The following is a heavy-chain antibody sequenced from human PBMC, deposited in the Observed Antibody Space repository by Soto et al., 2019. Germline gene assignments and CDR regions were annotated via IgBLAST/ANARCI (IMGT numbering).Heavy chain of an antibody. CDR2: INSDGIST. J-gene: IGHJ4*02. Sequence: GGSLRLSCLASGFTFSSYWMHWVRQAPGKRLVWVSRINSDGISTYADSVKGRVTISRDNAKNTLYLQMNSLRAEDTAVYYCVREDCRGTSCYVDYWGQGTLVTVSS. CDR1: GFTFSSYW. D-gene: IGHD2-2*01. V-gene: IGHV3-74*01. CDR3: VREDCRGTSCYVDY.